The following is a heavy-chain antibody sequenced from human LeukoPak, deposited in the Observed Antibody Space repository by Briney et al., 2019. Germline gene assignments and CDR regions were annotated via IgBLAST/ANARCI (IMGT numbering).Heavy chain of an antibody. Sequence: GGSLRLSCAVSGFTFSSYAMRWVRQAPGKGLEWVSAISSSGGSTYYADSVKGRFTIFRDNSRNTLYLQMNSLGAEDSAVYYCAKDTYGSSPYYFDYWGQGTLVTVSS. CDR1: GFTFSSYA. D-gene: IGHD6-6*01. CDR3: AKDTYGSSPYYFDY. CDR2: ISSSGGST. J-gene: IGHJ4*02. V-gene: IGHV3-23*01.